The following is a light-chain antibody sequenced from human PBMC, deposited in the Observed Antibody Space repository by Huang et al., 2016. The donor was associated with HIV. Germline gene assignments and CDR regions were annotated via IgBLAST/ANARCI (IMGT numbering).Light chain of an antibody. J-gene: IGKJ2*02. Sequence: DIKMTQSPSSLSASVGDRVTIACRASQNIYSNLNWYQQNPGQAPKLLIYRASTLQSGVPSRFSGTGTETDFALTISSLQPEDFATYYCQQSFLTPRTFGQGTKLEIK. V-gene: IGKV1-39*01. CDR1: QNIYSN. CDR3: QQSFLTPRT. CDR2: RAS.